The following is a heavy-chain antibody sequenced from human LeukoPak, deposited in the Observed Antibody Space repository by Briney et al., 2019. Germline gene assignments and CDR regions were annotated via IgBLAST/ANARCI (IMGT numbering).Heavy chain of an antibody. Sequence: GGSLRLSCAASGFTVSTNYMSWVRQAPGKGLEWVSVIYSGGSTYYADSVKGRFTISRDISKNTLYLQMNSLRAEDTAVYYCARDDPRDTAAFDIWGQGTMVTVSS. V-gene: IGHV3-66*01. CDR1: GFTVSTNY. CDR3: ARDDPRDTAAFDI. J-gene: IGHJ3*02. CDR2: IYSGGST.